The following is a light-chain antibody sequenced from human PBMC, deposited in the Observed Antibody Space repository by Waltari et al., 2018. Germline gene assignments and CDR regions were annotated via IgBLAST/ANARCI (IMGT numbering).Light chain of an antibody. CDR2: DAS. V-gene: IGKV3-11*01. CDR3: QQRSNWPPT. Sequence: EIVLTQSPATLSLSPGERATLSCRASQSVSSYLAWYQQQHGQAPRLLIYDASNSATGIPARFSGSGSGTDCTLTISSLEPEDFAVYYCQQRSNWPPTFGGGTKVEIK. CDR1: QSVSSY. J-gene: IGKJ4*01.